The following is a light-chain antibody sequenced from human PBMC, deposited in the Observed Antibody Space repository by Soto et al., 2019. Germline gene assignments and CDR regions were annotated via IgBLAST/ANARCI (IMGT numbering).Light chain of an antibody. CDR2: EVS. V-gene: IGLV2-14*01. J-gene: IGLJ2*01. CDR3: QSYDNILSAVV. Sequence: QSALTQPASVSGSPGQSITISCTGTSSDVGGYNYVSWYQQHPGKAPKLMIYEVSNRPSGVSNRFSGSKSGNTASLTISGLQAEDEADYYCQSYDNILSAVVFGGGTKVTVL. CDR1: SSDVGGYNY.